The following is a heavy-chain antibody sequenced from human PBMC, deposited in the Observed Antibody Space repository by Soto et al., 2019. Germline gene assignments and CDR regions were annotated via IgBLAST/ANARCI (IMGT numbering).Heavy chain of an antibody. CDR2: IYYSGST. J-gene: IGHJ5*02. V-gene: IGHV4-61*01. D-gene: IGHD3-16*01. Sequence: SETLSLTCTVSGGSVSSGSYHWSWIRQPPGKGLEWIGYIYYSGSTNYNPSLKSRVTISVDTSKNQFSLKLSSVTAADTAVYYCAREALGSHRFDPWGQGTLVTVSS. CDR3: AREALGSHRFDP. CDR1: GGSVSSGSYH.